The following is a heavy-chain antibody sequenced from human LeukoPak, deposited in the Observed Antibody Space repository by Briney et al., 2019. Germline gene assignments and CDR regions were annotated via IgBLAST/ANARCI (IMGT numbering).Heavy chain of an antibody. J-gene: IGHJ4*02. CDR2: IYYSGST. D-gene: IGHD1-26*01. V-gene: IGHV4-39*01. CDR1: GGSISSSSYY. Sequence: PSETLSLTCTVSGGSISSSSYYWGWIRQPPGKGLEWIGSIYYSGSTYYNPSLKSRVTISVDTSKNQFSLKLSSVTAADTAVYYCASHWWELLPLDYWGQGTLVTVSS. CDR3: ASHWWELLPLDY.